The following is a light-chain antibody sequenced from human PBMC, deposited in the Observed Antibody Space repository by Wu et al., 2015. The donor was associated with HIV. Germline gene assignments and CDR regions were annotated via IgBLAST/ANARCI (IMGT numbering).Light chain of an antibody. V-gene: IGKV1-9*01. J-gene: IGKJ1*01. Sequence: IQLTQSPSSLSASVGDRVTITCRASQGISSYLAWYQQKPGKAPKLLIYAASTLQSGVPSRFSGSGSGTDFTLTISSLQPEDFATYYCQQYNSLWTFGQGTKVEIK. CDR2: AAS. CDR1: QGISSY. CDR3: QQYNSLWT.